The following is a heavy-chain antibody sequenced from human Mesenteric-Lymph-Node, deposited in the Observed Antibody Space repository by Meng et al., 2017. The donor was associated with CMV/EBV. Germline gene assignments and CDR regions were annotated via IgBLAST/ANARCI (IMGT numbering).Heavy chain of an antibody. D-gene: IGHD3-10*01. Sequence: SGCSVSNGDHSWSWVRQSPGRGLELLGYIFYTGSTYYNPSLKGRVTMSMDRSKNQFSLKLTSVTAADTAVYYCANDYGSGSYRFDYWGQGTLVTVSS. CDR2: IFYTGST. CDR1: GCSVSNGDHS. V-gene: IGHV4-30-2*06. CDR3: ANDYGSGSYRFDY. J-gene: IGHJ4*02.